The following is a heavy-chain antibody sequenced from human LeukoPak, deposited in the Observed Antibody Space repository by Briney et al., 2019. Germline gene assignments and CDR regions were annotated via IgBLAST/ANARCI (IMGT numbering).Heavy chain of an antibody. J-gene: IGHJ3*02. CDR2: INPNSGGT. CDR3: ARWSGWASAFDI. Sequence: GASVKVSCKGSGYTFTGYYMHWVRQAPGQGLEWMGWINPNSGGTNYAQKFQGRVTMTRDTSISTAYMELSRLRSDDTAVYYCARWSGWASAFDIWGQGTMVTVSS. CDR1: GYTFTGYY. D-gene: IGHD6-19*01. V-gene: IGHV1-2*02.